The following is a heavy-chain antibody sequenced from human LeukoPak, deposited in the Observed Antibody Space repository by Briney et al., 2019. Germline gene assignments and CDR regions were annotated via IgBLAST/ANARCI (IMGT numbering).Heavy chain of an antibody. CDR1: VYTFSSHG. D-gene: IGHD3-10*01. CDR3: AREGTAGRYYFDY. V-gene: IGHV1-18*01. CDR2: ISANNGNT. J-gene: IGHJ4*02. Sequence: GASVKVSCKASVYTFSSHGITWVRQAPGQGLEWMGWISANNGNTNYPQKLQGRVTVTTDTSTSIAYMELRSLRSDDTAVCYCAREGTAGRYYFDYWGQGTLVTVSS.